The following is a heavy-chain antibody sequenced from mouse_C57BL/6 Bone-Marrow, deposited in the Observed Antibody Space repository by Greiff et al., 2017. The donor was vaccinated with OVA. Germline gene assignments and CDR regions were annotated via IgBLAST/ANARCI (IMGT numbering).Heavy chain of an antibody. Sequence: QVQLQQPGAELVKPGASVKLSCKASGYTFTSYWMQWVKQRPGQGLEWIGEIDPSDSYTNYNQKFKGKATLTVDTSSSTAYMQLSSLTSGDSAVYYCARWFAYWGQGTRVTVSA. CDR1: GYTFTSYW. J-gene: IGHJ3*01. CDR2: IDPSDSYT. V-gene: IGHV1-50*01. CDR3: ARWFAY.